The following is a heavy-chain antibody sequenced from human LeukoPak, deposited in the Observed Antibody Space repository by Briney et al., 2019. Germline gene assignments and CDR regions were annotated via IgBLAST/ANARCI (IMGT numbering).Heavy chain of an antibody. CDR1: GYSISSGYY. Sequence: PSETLSLACSVSGYSISSGYYWGWIRQPPGKGLESIGSIHHSGSTYYNPSLKSRVTISVDTSKNHFSMQLSSVTAADTAIYYCARVSPQWELDAFDIWGQGTMVTVSS. CDR3: ARVSPQWELDAFDI. CDR2: IHHSGST. J-gene: IGHJ3*02. D-gene: IGHD1-26*01. V-gene: IGHV4-38-2*02.